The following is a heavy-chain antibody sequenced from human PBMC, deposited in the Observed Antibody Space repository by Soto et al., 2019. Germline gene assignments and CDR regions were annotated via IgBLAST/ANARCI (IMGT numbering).Heavy chain of an antibody. CDR1: GGSIIGGC. CDR2: ISHSGNT. CDR3: AGLRGYAGSPIDY. V-gene: IGHV4-59*01. J-gene: IGHJ4*02. D-gene: IGHD2-15*01. Sequence: SETLSLTCTVSGGSIIGGCWSWIRQPPGKGLEWIGYISHSGNTNYNPSVKSRVTLSVDTPKNQFSLRLSSVTTADTAVYYCAGLRGYAGSPIDYWGQGTLVTVSS.